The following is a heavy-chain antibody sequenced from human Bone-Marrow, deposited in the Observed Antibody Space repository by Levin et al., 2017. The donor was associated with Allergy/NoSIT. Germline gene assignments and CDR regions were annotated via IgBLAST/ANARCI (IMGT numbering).Heavy chain of an antibody. V-gene: IGHV4-34*01. CDR2: INHSGST. J-gene: IGHJ3*02. CDR1: VGSFSGYY. D-gene: IGHD2-15*01. Sequence: SQTLSLTCAVYVGSFSGYYWNWIRQSPGKGLEWIGEINHSGSTNYNPSLKSRLTISVDTSKNQFSLKLSSVTAADTAVYYCARGSRSSYVGDAFDIWGQGTMVTVSS. CDR3: ARGSRSSYVGDAFDI.